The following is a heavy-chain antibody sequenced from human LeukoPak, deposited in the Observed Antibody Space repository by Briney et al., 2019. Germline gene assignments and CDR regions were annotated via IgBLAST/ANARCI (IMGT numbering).Heavy chain of an antibody. J-gene: IGHJ4*02. CDR2: IYSGGST. CDR1: GFTVSSNY. D-gene: IGHD2-8*01. Sequence: GGSLRLSCAASGFTVSSNYMSWVRQAPGKGLEWVSVIYSGGSTYYADSVKGRFTISRDNSKNTLCLQMNSLRAEDTAVYYCARDPYCTNGVCYSDYWGQGTLVTVSS. V-gene: IGHV3-53*01. CDR3: ARDPYCTNGVCYSDY.